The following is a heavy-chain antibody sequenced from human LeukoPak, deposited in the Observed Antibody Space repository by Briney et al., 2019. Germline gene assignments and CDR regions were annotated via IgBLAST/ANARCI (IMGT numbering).Heavy chain of an antibody. J-gene: IGHJ4*02. Sequence: GGSLRLSCAASGFTFDDYGMSWVRQAPGKGLEWVSGINWNGGSTGYADSVKGRFTISRDNAKNPLYLQMNSLRAEDTALYYCARWYSSSWYGGASYFDYWGQGTLVTVSS. V-gene: IGHV3-20*04. D-gene: IGHD6-13*01. CDR3: ARWYSSSWYGGASYFDY. CDR2: INWNGGST. CDR1: GFTFDDYG.